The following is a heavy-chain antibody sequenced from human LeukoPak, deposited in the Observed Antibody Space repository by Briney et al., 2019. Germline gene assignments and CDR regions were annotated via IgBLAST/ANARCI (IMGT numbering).Heavy chain of an antibody. J-gene: IGHJ1*01. V-gene: IGHV3-30*18. Sequence: GGSLRLSCAASGFTFSNYGMQWVSQAPGKGLEWVAVISYDASTKYYADSVKGRFTISRDNSKSTLYLQMNSLRAEDTAVYYCAKESGIRSYGAYFPHWGQGTLVTVSS. CDR2: ISYDASTK. CDR1: GFTFSNYG. CDR3: AKESGIRSYGAYFPH. D-gene: IGHD4-17*01.